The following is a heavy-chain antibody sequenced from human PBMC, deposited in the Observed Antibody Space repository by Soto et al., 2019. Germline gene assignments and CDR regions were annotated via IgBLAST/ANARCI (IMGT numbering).Heavy chain of an antibody. CDR3: ARELGDYVWGSYRYTIDF. Sequence: QVQLVQSGAEVKKPGASVKVSCKASGYTFTSYGISWVRQAPGQGLEWMGWISAYNGNTNYAQKLQGRVTITTDTSTSTAYMELRSLRSDDTALYYCARELGDYVWGSYRYTIDFWGQGTLVTVSS. D-gene: IGHD3-16*02. V-gene: IGHV1-18*01. J-gene: IGHJ4*02. CDR1: GYTFTSYG. CDR2: ISAYNGNT.